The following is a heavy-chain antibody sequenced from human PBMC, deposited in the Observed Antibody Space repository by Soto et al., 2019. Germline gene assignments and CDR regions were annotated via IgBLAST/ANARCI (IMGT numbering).Heavy chain of an antibody. Sequence: LRLSCAASGFTFSSYGMHWVRQSPCKWLEWVAVIWYDGSNKYYADSVKGRFTISRDNSKNTLYLQMNSLRAEDTAVYYCARDFAGRVGAGGLNGMDVWGQGTTVTVSS. CDR1: GFTFSSYG. D-gene: IGHD1-26*01. CDR2: IWYDGSNK. V-gene: IGHV3-33*01. J-gene: IGHJ6*02. CDR3: ARDFAGRVGAGGLNGMDV.